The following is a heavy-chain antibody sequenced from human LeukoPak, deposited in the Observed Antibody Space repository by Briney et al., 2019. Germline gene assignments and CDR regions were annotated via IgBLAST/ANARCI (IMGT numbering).Heavy chain of an antibody. CDR3: ARDRNYYDSSGYSAGRYFDY. CDR2: IYYSGST. J-gene: IGHJ4*02. CDR1: GGSISSGDYY. V-gene: IGHV4-30-4*01. Sequence: SETLSLTCTVSGGSISSGDYYWSWIRQPPGKGLEWIGYIYYSGSTFYNPSLKSRVTISVDTSKNQFSLKLSSVTAADTAVYYCARDRNYYDSSGYSAGRYFDYWGQGTLVTVSS. D-gene: IGHD3-22*01.